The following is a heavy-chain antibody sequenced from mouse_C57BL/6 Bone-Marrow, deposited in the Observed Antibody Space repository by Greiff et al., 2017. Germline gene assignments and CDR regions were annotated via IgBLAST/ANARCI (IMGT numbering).Heavy chain of an antibody. V-gene: IGHV1-54*01. J-gene: IGHJ2*01. Sequence: VQLQQSGAELVRPGTSVKVSCKASGYAFTNYLIEWVKQRPGQGLEWIGVINPGGGGTNYNEKFKGKATLTADKSSSTAYMQLSSLTSEDSAVYFCARLGPYPYYFDYWGQGTTLTVSS. D-gene: IGHD2-10*01. CDR1: GYAFTNYL. CDR2: INPGGGGT. CDR3: ARLGPYPYYFDY.